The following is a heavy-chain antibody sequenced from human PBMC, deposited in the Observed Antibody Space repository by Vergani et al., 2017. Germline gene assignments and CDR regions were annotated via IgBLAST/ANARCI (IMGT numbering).Heavy chain of an antibody. V-gene: IGHV3-30-3*01. Sequence: QVQLVESGGGVVQPGRSLRLSCAASGFTFSSYAMHWVRQAPGKGLEWVAVISYDGSNKYYADSVKGRFTISRDNSKNTLYLQMNSLRAEDTAVYYCAKGGYYDILTGHFDYWGQGTLVTVSS. CDR1: GFTFSSYA. CDR3: AKGGYYDILTGHFDY. CDR2: ISYDGSNK. J-gene: IGHJ4*02. D-gene: IGHD3-9*01.